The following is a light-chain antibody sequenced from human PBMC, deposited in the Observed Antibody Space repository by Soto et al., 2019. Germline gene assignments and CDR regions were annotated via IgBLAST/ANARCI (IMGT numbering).Light chain of an antibody. CDR2: EVT. Sequence: QSALTQPRSVSGSPGQSVTISCTGTSSDVGGSNFVSWYQQHPGKAPKLMIYEVTNRPSGVSNRFSGSKSGNTASLTISGLQAEDEADYYCSSYTSNSTPFFGTGTKLTVL. CDR3: SSYTSNSTPF. V-gene: IGLV2-14*01. J-gene: IGLJ1*01. CDR1: SSDVGGSNF.